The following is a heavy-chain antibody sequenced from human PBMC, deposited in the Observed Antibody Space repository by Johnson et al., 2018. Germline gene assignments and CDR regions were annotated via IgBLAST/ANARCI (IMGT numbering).Heavy chain of an antibody. V-gene: IGHV4-4*02. CDR2: SYHSGTR. J-gene: IGHJ3*02. D-gene: IGHD1-14*01. CDR1: GGSITSNNW. CDR3: AKEPHSPTGTYAFHT. Sequence: QVQLQESGPGLVKPLGTLSLTCAVSGGSITSNNWWSWVREPPGKGREGIGESYHSGTRPYTPSLNGRATISVDKSKNQFALKMNSVTAPDTAVYYCAKEPHSPTGTYAFHTWGQGTMVPVSS.